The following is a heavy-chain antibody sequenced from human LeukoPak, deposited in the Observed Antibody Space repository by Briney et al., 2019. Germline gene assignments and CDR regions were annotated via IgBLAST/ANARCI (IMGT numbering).Heavy chain of an antibody. CDR3: AREATVTTGYFDY. CDR2: IYSGGST. Sequence: PGGSLRLSCAASGFTVSSYYMSWVRQAPGKGLAWVSVIYSGGSTFYADSVKGRFSISRDNSNNTLYLQMNSLRAEDTAVYYCAREATVTTGYFDYWGQGTLVTVSS. J-gene: IGHJ4*02. CDR1: GFTVSSYY. D-gene: IGHD4-17*01. V-gene: IGHV3-66*01.